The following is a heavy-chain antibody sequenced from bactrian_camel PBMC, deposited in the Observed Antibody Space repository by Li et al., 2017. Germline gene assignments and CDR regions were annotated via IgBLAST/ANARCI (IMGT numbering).Heavy chain of an antibody. D-gene: IGHD2*01. CDR1: GFTLSSGD. J-gene: IGHJ6*01. CDR3: AADLTGWGTYCSGGYCPFGY. Sequence: VQLVESGGGLVQPGGSLRLSCAASGFTLSSGDMSWVRQAPGKGLEWVSTIDSDGGSAYFADSVKGRFTISKDNAKNTLYLQMNSLKTEDTAVYYCAADLTGWGTYCSGGYCPFGYWGQGTQVTVS. CDR2: IDSDGGSA. V-gene: IGHV3S40*01.